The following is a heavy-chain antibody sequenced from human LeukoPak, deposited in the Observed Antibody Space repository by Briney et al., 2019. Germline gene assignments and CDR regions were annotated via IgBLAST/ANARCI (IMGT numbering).Heavy chain of an antibody. V-gene: IGHV4-34*01. Sequence: PSETLSLTCAVYGGSFSGYYWSWIRQPPGKGLEWIGEINHSGSTNYNPSLKSRVTISVDTSKNQFSLKLSSVTVADTAVYYCATVSTYYYYYMDVWGKGTTVTISS. D-gene: IGHD2-8*01. CDR2: INHSGST. CDR3: ATVSTYYYYYMDV. CDR1: GGSFSGYY. J-gene: IGHJ6*03.